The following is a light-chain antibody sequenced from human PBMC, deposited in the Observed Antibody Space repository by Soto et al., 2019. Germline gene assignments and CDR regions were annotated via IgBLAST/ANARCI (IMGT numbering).Light chain of an antibody. Sequence: QSALTQPRSVSGSPGQSVTISCTGTSNDVGYYKYVSWYQQHPGKAPRLIIYDVSKRPSGVPDRFSGSKSGNTASLTISGLQAEDEADYYCCSYADIFGWLFGGGTKLTVL. J-gene: IGLJ3*02. CDR1: SNDVGYYKY. CDR3: CSYADIFGWL. V-gene: IGLV2-11*01. CDR2: DVS.